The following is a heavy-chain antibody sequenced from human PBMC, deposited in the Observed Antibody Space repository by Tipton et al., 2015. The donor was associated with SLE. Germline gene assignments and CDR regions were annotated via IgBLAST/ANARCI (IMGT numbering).Heavy chain of an antibody. D-gene: IGHD3-10*01. CDR1: GFTFSSYW. CDR2: IKQDGSEK. J-gene: IGHJ4*02. Sequence: SLRLSCAASGFTFSSYWMSWVRQAPGKGLEWVANIKQDGSEKYYVDSVKGRFTISRDNAKNSLYLQMNSLRAKDTAVYYCARALWFRFYFDYWGQGTLVTVSS. CDR3: ARALWFRFYFDY. V-gene: IGHV3-7*01.